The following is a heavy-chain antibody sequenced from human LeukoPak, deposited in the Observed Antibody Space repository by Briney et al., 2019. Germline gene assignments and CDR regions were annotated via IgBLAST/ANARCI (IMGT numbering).Heavy chain of an antibody. CDR3: ARLPSGSRGSYFDY. Sequence: SETLSLTCTVSGGSISSYYWSWIRQPPGKGLEWIGYIYYSGSTNYKPSLKSRVTISVDTSKNQFSLKLSSVTAADTAVYYCARLPSGSRGSYFDYWGQGTLVTVSS. CDR1: GGSISSYY. CDR2: IYYSGST. V-gene: IGHV4-59*08. J-gene: IGHJ4*02. D-gene: IGHD1-26*01.